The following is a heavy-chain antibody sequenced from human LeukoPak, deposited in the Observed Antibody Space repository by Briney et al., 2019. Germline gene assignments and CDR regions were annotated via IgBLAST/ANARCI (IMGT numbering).Heavy chain of an antibody. CDR3: ARDDSRGYYMFHY. Sequence: PSETLSLTCTVSGGSISSISYYWGWIRQPPGKGLEWIGSIYYSGSTYYNPSLKSRVTISVDTSKNQFSLKLSSVTAADTAVYYCARDDSRGYYMFHYWGQGTLVTVSS. V-gene: IGHV4-39*07. CDR1: GGSISSISYY. D-gene: IGHD3-22*01. CDR2: IYYSGST. J-gene: IGHJ4*02.